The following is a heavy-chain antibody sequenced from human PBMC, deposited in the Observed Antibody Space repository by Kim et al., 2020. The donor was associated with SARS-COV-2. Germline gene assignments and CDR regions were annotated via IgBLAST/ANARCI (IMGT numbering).Heavy chain of an antibody. D-gene: IGHD3-9*01. CDR3: ARMPSGLLTR. Sequence: GGSLRLSCAASGFTVSTNFMSWVRQAPGKGLEWVSVIYSRGNTYYADSVKGRFTISRDNSENTLFLQMNSLRAEDTAVYFCARMPSGLLTRWGQGTLVTVSS. CDR1: GFTVSTNF. J-gene: IGHJ4*02. V-gene: IGHV3-53*01. CDR2: IYSRGNT.